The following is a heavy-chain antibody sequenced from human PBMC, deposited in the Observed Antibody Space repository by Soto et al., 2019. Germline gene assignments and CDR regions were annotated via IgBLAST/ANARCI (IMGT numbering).Heavy chain of an antibody. J-gene: IGHJ5*02. V-gene: IGHV1-8*01. CDR1: GYTFTSYD. CDR3: ARGKKRMVRGVWHWFDP. D-gene: IGHD3-10*01. Sequence: ASVKVSCKASGYTFTSYDINWVRQATGQGLEWMGWMNPNSGNTGYAQKFQGRVTMTRNTSISTAYMELSSLRSEDTAVYYCARGKKRMVRGVWHWFDPWGQGTLVTVSS. CDR2: MNPNSGNT.